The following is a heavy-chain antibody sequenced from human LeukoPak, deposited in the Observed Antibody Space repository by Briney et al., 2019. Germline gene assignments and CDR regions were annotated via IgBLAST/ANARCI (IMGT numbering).Heavy chain of an antibody. J-gene: IGHJ3*02. Sequence: GGSLRLSCAASGFTFSSYEMNWVRQAPGKGLEWVSYISSSGSTIYYADSVKGRFTISRDNAKNSLYLQVNSLRAEDTAVYYCARGSRFGVVGRDAFDIWGQGTVVTVSS. CDR3: ARGSRFGVVGRDAFDI. V-gene: IGHV3-48*03. D-gene: IGHD3-3*01. CDR1: GFTFSSYE. CDR2: ISSSGSTI.